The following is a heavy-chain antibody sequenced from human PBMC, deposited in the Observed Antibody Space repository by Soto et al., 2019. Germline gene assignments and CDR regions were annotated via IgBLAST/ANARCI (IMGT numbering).Heavy chain of an antibody. D-gene: IGHD7-27*01. CDR1: GFTFINYA. V-gene: IGHV3-23*01. CDR3: ARKILGSTTRPYYWYFDL. Sequence: EVQLLESGGGLVQPGGSLRLSCAGSGFTFINYAMNWVRQAPGKGLEWVSSISGGGDAAFFGDSVRGRFTISRDNSKNTVTLQMNSLGVGDTAVYYCARKILGSTTRPYYWYFDLWGRGTLVTVSS. CDR2: ISGGGDAA. J-gene: IGHJ2*01.